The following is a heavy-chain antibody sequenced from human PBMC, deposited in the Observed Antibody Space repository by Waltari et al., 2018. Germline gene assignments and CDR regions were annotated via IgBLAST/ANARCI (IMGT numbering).Heavy chain of an antibody. V-gene: IGHV4-59*01. D-gene: IGHD2-21*01. CDR3: ARIPRGGGFDY. CDR1: GGSISSYY. J-gene: IGHJ4*02. CDR2: IYYRGST. Sequence: QVQLQESGPGLVKPSETLSLTCTVSGGSISSYYWSWIRQPPGKGLEWIGYIYYRGSTTYNPSLKSRVTISVDTSKNQFSLKLSSVTAADTAVYYCARIPRGGGFDYWGQGTLVTVSS.